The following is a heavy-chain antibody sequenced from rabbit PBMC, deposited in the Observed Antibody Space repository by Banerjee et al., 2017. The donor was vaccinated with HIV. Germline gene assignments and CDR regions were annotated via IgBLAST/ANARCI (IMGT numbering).Heavy chain of an antibody. CDR3: ASGGPGDAYDMDL. CDR2: INTGSGRT. V-gene: IGHV1S45*01. J-gene: IGHJ6*01. D-gene: IGHD3-1*01. Sequence: QEQLEESGGDLVKPGASLTLTCTASGFSFSSNYYMCWVRQAPGKGLEWIGCINTGSGRTWYASWAKGRFTISKTSSTTVTLQMTSLTAADTATYFCASGGPGDAYDMDLWGPGTLVTVS. CDR1: GFSFSSNYY.